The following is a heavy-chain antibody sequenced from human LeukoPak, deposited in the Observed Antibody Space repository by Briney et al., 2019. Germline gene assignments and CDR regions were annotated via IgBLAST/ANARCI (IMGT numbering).Heavy chain of an antibody. D-gene: IGHD5-24*01. J-gene: IGHJ4*02. CDR2: IYYSGST. CDR1: GGSISSYY. Sequence: SETLSLTCTVSGGSISSYYWSWIRQPPGKGLEWIGYIYYSGSTNYNPSLKSRVTISVDTSKNQFSLKLSSVTAADTVVYYCARVGRDGYNLDYWGQGTLVTVSS. V-gene: IGHV4-59*01. CDR3: ARVGRDGYNLDY.